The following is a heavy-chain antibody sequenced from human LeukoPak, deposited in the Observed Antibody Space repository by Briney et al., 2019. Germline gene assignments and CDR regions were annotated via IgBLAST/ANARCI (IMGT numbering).Heavy chain of an antibody. V-gene: IGHV4-61*01. J-gene: IGHJ3*02. Sequence: SETLSLTCTVSGGSVSSGSYYWSWIRQPPGKGLEWIGYIYYSGSTNYNPSLKSRVTISVDTSKNQFSLKLSSVTAADTAVYYCARGGSVIVDAFDIWGQGTMVTVSS. CDR1: GGSVSSGSYY. D-gene: IGHD3-10*01. CDR2: IYYSGST. CDR3: ARGGSVIVDAFDI.